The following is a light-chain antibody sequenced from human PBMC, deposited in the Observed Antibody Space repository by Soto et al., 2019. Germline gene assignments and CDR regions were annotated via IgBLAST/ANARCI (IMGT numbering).Light chain of an antibody. J-gene: IGKJ1*01. V-gene: IGKV1-5*03. Sequence: DIRMTQSPATLSASLGERATITCRASQSISSWLAWYQRKPGKAPRLLIYKASSLESGVPSRCSSSGSATEFTLTISILPPDDVAPYCCQQYNCYSKTFGQGTKL. CDR3: QQYNCYSKT. CDR2: KAS. CDR1: QSISSW.